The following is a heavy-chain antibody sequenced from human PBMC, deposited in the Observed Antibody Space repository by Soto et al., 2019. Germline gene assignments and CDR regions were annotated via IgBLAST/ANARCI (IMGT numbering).Heavy chain of an antibody. CDR3: AMMHYSAMVTYYFDY. D-gene: IGHD5-18*01. V-gene: IGHV1-3*01. CDR2: INAGNGNT. CDR1: GYTFTSYP. Sequence: QVQLVQSGAEVKKPGASVKVSCKASGYTFTSYPMHWVRQAPGQRLEWMGWINAGNGNTKYSQKFQGRVTITRDTYASTAYMELSSLRSEDTAVYYCAMMHYSAMVTYYFDYWGQGTLVTVSS. J-gene: IGHJ4*02.